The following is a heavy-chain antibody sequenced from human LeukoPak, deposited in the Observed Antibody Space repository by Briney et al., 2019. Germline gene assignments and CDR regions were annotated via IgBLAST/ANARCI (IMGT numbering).Heavy chain of an antibody. CDR3: ARGLGMITFGGVRTRGNWFDP. CDR1: GGSFSGYY. D-gene: IGHD3-16*01. V-gene: IGHV4-34*01. J-gene: IGHJ5*02. CDR2: INHSGST. Sequence: SETLSLTCAVYGGSFSGYYWSWIRQPPGKGLERIGEINHSGSTNNNPSLKSRVTISVDTSKNQFSLKLSSVTAADTAVYYCARGLGMITFGGVRTRGNWFDPWGQGTLVTVSS.